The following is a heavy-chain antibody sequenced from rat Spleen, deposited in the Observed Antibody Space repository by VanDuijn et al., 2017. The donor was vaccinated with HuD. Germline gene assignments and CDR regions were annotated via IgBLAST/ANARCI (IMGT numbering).Heavy chain of an antibody. Sequence: ASITNTGGSIYYPDSVKGRFTISRDPAQNTLYLQMNSLRSEDTATYYCARLNAPYYYSGDRDWFAYWGQGTLVTVSS. D-gene: IGHD1-1*01. CDR3: ARLNAPYYYSGDRDWFAY. J-gene: IGHJ3*01. CDR2: ITNTGGSI. V-gene: IGHV5-31*01.